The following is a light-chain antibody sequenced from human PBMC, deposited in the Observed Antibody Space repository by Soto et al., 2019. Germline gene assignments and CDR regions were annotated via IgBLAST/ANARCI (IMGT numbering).Light chain of an antibody. CDR2: TVT. CDR1: SSDIGGYNY. J-gene: IGLJ1*01. Sequence: SSLPQPRSLSGSPGQSVTLSCPGTSSDIGGYNYVSWYQQRPGKAPKLMIYTVTKRPSGVPDRFSGSKSDNTASLTISGLQADDEDDYYCCSYEGSYSYVFGTGTKVTV. V-gene: IGLV2-11*01. CDR3: CSYEGSYSYV.